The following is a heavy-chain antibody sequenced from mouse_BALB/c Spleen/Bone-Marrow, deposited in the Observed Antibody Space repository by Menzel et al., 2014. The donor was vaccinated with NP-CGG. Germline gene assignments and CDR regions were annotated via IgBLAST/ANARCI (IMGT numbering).Heavy chain of an antibody. V-gene: IGHV5-17*02. J-gene: IGHJ4*01. CDR2: ISSGSSTI. Sequence: EVHLVESGGGLVQPGGSRKVSCAASGFTFXSFGMHWVRQAPEKGLEWVAYISSGSSTIYYADTVKGRFTISRDNPKNTLFLQMTSLRSEDTAMYYCARSTMITTGYYYAMDYWGQGTSVTVSS. CDR3: ARSTMITTGYYYAMDY. CDR1: GFTFXSFG. D-gene: IGHD2-4*01.